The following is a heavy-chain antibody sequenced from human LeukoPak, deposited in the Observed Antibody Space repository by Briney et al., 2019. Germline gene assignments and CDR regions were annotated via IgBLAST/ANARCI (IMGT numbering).Heavy chain of an antibody. V-gene: IGHV4-4*07. CDR3: ARHYDFWSGYSNWFDP. J-gene: IGHJ5*02. CDR1: GGSISSYY. D-gene: IGHD3-3*01. Sequence: SETLSLTCTVSGGSISSYYWSWIRQPAGKGLEWIGRIYTSGSTNYNPSLKSRVTMSVDTSKNHFSLKLSSVTAADTAVYYCARHYDFWSGYSNWFDPWGQGTLVTVSS. CDR2: IYTSGST.